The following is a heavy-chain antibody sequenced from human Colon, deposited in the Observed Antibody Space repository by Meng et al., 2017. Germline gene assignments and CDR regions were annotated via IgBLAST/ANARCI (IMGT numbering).Heavy chain of an antibody. CDR3: ARGLNEGGLAHNWFDP. D-gene: IGHD1-1*01. V-gene: IGHV4-31*03. J-gene: IGHJ5*02. CDR1: GGSLSSDTYY. CDR2: INHSGST. Sequence: SGPRLGKPSQNLSLTCTVSGGSLSSDTYYWTWIPQDPGKGLEWIGIINHSGSTYYNPSLKSRVTMSLDTSKQQFSLKLISVTAADTAVYFCARGLNEGGLAHNWFDPWGQGTLVTASS.